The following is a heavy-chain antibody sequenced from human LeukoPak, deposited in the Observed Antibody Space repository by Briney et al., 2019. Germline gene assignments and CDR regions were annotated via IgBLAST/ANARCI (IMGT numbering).Heavy chain of an antibody. D-gene: IGHD3-10*01. CDR1: GYSISSGYY. J-gene: IGHJ4*02. CDR3: ARDYYGSGLGGFDY. CDR2: IYHSGST. V-gene: IGHV4-38-2*02. Sequence: PSETLSLTCTVSGYSISSGYYWGWIRQPPGKGLEWIGSIYHSGSTYYNPSLKSRVTISVDTSKNQFSLKLSSVTAADTAVYYCARDYYGSGLGGFDYWGQGTLVTASS.